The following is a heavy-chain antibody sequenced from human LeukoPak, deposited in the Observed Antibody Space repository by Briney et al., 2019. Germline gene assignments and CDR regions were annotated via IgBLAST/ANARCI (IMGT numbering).Heavy chain of an antibody. D-gene: IGHD4-17*01. Sequence: GGSLRLSCAASGFTFSSYAMSWVRQALGKGLEWVSAISGSGGSTYYADSVKGRFTISRDNSKNTLYLQMNSLRAEDTAVYYCAKDKKGGDYLDYFDYWGQGTLVTVSS. V-gene: IGHV3-23*01. J-gene: IGHJ4*02. CDR3: AKDKKGGDYLDYFDY. CDR1: GFTFSSYA. CDR2: ISGSGGST.